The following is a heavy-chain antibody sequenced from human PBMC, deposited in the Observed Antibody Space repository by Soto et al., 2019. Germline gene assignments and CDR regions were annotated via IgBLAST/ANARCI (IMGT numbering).Heavy chain of an antibody. D-gene: IGHD3-16*01. CDR1: GYTFTSYG. Sequence: QVQLVQSGAEVKKPGASVKVSCKASGYTFTSYGISWVRQAPGQGLEWMGWISAYNGNTNYARKLQGRVTMTTDTSTITADMELRSLRSDDTAVYYWAISKGGAPLDALDIWGRGTMVTVSS. CDR3: AISKGGAPLDALDI. V-gene: IGHV1-18*01. J-gene: IGHJ3*02. CDR2: ISAYNGNT.